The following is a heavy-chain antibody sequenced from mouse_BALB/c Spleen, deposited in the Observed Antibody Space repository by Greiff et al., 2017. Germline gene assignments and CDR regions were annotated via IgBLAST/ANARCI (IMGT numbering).Heavy chain of an antibody. CDR3: ARDGNSYWYFDG. D-gene: IGHD4-1*02. J-gene: IGHJ1*01. Sequence: EVQGVESGGGLVKPGGSLKLSCAASGFTFSSYAMSWVRQSPEKRLEWVAVISSGGSYTYYPDTVTGRFTISRDNAKNTLYLEMSSLRSEDTAMYYCARDGNSYWYFDGWGAGTTVTVSS. CDR2: ISSGGSYT. CDR1: GFTFSSYA. V-gene: IGHV5-9-4*01.